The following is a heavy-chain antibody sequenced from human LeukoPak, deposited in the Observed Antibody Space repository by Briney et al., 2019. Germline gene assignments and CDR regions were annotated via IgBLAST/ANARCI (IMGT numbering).Heavy chain of an antibody. Sequence: GASVKVSCKASGYTFTGYYMHWVRQAPGQGLEGMGWINPNSGGTNYAQKFQGRGTITRDTSISTAYMELSRLRSDDTAVYYCARSRSLGDAFDIWGQGTMVTVSS. CDR3: ARSRSLGDAFDI. V-gene: IGHV1-2*02. J-gene: IGHJ3*02. CDR1: GYTFTGYY. CDR2: INPNSGGT.